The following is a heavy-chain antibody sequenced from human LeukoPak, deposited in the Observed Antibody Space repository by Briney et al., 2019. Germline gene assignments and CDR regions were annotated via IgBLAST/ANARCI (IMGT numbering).Heavy chain of an antibody. CDR2: ISGSGGST. Sequence: GGSLRLSCAASGFTFSSYAMSWVRQAPGKGLEWVSAISGSGGSTYYADSVKGRFTISRDNSKNTLYLQMNSLRAEDTAVYYCAKDVESVVGAIDAFDIWGQGTMVTVSS. CDR1: GFTFSSYA. CDR3: AKDVESVVGAIDAFDI. D-gene: IGHD1-26*01. J-gene: IGHJ3*02. V-gene: IGHV3-23*01.